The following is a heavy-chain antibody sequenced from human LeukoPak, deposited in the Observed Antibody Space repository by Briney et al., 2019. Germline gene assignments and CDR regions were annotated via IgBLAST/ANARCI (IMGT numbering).Heavy chain of an antibody. J-gene: IGHJ4*02. Sequence: GRSLRLSCAASGFIFSSYAMHRVRQAPGKGLEWVAVISYDGSNKYYADSVKGRFTISRDNSKNTLYLQMNSLRAEDTAVYYCARDSEYTGKFGGPIGMPDYWGQGTLVTVSS. CDR2: ISYDGSNK. CDR3: ARDSEYTGKFGGPIGMPDY. CDR1: GFIFSSYA. D-gene: IGHD1-26*01. V-gene: IGHV3-30-3*01.